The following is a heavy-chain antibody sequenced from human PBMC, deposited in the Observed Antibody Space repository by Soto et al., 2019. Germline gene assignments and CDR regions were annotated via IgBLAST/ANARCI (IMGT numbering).Heavy chain of an antibody. D-gene: IGHD2-2*01. Sequence: GGSLRLSCTASGFTFGDYAMSWFRQAPGKGLEWVGFIRSKAYGGTTEYAASVKGRFTISRDDSKSIAYLQMNSLKTEDTAVYYCTKPSSTHYYYYGMDVWGQGTTVTVSS. J-gene: IGHJ6*02. CDR1: GFTFGDYA. V-gene: IGHV3-49*03. CDR3: TKPSSTHYYYYGMDV. CDR2: IRSKAYGGTT.